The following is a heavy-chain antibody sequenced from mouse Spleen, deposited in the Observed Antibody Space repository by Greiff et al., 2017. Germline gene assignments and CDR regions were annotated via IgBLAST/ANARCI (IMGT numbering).Heavy chain of an antibody. Sequence: EVQVVESGPGLVKPSQSLSLTCSVTGYSITSGYYWNWIRQFPGNKLEWMGYISYDGSNNYHTSLKNRLSITRDQSKNQFSLKLNSVTTEDTATYDCARTDYGYAMYYWGQGTSFPVSS. CDR2: ISYDGSN. CDR1: GYSITSGYY. D-gene: IGHD2-4*01. J-gene: IGHJ4*01. CDR3: ARTDYGYAMYY. V-gene: IGHV3-6*01.